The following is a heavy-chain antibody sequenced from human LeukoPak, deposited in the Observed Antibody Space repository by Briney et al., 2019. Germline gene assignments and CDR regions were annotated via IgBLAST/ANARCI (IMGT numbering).Heavy chain of an antibody. CDR2: INTNTGNP. Sequence: GASVKVSCKASGYTFTSNAMHWVRQAPGQGLEWMGWINTNTGNPTYAQGFTGRFVFSLDTSVSTAYLQISSLKAEDTAVYYCARPPRGYSYGNFDYWGQGTLVTVSS. J-gene: IGHJ4*02. D-gene: IGHD5-18*01. CDR1: GYTFTSNA. CDR3: ARPPRGYSYGNFDY. V-gene: IGHV7-4-1*02.